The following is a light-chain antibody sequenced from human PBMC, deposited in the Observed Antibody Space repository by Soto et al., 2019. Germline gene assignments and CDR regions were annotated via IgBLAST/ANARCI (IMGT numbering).Light chain of an antibody. V-gene: IGLV2-11*01. J-gene: IGLJ2*01. Sequence: QSALTQPRSVSGSPGQSVTISCTGTSSDVGGYNYVSWYQQHPGKAPKLMIYDVSKRPSGVPDRFSGSKSGNTASLTISGLQAEDEADYYCCSYAGSYTFAVFGGGTKVPS. CDR2: DVS. CDR1: SSDVGGYNY. CDR3: CSYAGSYTFAV.